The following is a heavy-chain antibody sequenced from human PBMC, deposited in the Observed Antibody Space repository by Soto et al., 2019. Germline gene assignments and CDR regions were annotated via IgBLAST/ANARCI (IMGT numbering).Heavy chain of an antibody. J-gene: IGHJ5*02. V-gene: IGHV1-2*04. D-gene: IGHD3-3*01. Sequence: QVQLVQSGAEVKKPGASVKVSCKASGYTFTGYYMHWVRQAPGQGLEWMGWINPNSGGTNYAQKYQGWDTMTRDTSISTANMELGKLRADDTAVYYCARAIPYYYFWSGYQLKTGWFEPWGEGTLVTVSS. CDR3: ARAIPYYYFWSGYQLKTGWFEP. CDR2: INPNSGGT. CDR1: GYTFTGYY.